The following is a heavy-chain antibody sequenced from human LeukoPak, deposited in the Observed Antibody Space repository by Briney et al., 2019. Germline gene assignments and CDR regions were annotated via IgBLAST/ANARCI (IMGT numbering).Heavy chain of an antibody. D-gene: IGHD3-10*01. CDR2: IRSSGRNR. CDR1: GFTFSGDE. V-gene: IGHV3-48*03. J-gene: IGHJ5*02. CDR3: GRDCDGWGLDP. Sequence: GGSLRLSCSASGFTFSGDEMNWVRQAPGKGLEWVSYIRSSGRNRHHADSVKGRFTIARDNAKNSLYLQMNSLRADDTAVYYCGRDCDGWGLDPWGQGTLVTVSS.